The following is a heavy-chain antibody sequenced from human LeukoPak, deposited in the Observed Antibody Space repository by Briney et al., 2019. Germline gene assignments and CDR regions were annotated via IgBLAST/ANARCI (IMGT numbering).Heavy chain of an antibody. CDR2: TYYRSKWYN. J-gene: IGHJ4*02. Sequence: SQTLSLTCAISGDSVSSNSATWNWIRQSPSRGLEWLGRTYYRSKWYNDYAPSVKSRVTINPDTSRNEFFLQPNSVTPEDTAVYYCARSLSGMDYWGQGTLVTVSS. CDR1: GDSVSSNSAT. V-gene: IGHV6-1*01. CDR3: ARSLSGMDY.